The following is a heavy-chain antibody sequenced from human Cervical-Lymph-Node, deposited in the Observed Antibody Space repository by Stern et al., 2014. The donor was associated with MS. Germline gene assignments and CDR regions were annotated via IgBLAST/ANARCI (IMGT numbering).Heavy chain of an antibody. CDR3: TTTNGKWLDFDH. CDR2: IKSKTDGGTT. CDR1: GFTFSRAW. V-gene: IGHV3-15*01. Sequence: VQLVESGGDLVEPGGSIRLSCATSGFTFSRAWMTWVRQAPGKGLEWVGRIKSKTDGGTTDSAAAVKGRFTISRDDSKSILYLQMNSLKIEDTAVYYCTTTNGKWLDFDHWGQGTLVTVSS. D-gene: IGHD6-19*01. J-gene: IGHJ4*02.